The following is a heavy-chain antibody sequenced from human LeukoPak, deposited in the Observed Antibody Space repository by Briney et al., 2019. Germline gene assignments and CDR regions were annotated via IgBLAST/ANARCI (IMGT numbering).Heavy chain of an antibody. CDR2: IDFTSRYI. D-gene: IGHD6-13*01. CDR1: GFTFSSYS. J-gene: IGHJ1*01. V-gene: IGHV3-21*01. CDR3: ATPAAGPGAEYSLY. Sequence: GSLRLSCAASGFTFSSYSMNWVRQDPGKGLEWVSSIDFTSRYIYNADSVKGRFTTSRDNAKNSLDLQMNSLKVEDTPVYYCATPAAGPGAEYSLYWGQGTLVIVSS.